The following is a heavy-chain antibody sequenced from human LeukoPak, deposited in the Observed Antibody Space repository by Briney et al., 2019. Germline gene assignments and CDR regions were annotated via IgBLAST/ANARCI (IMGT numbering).Heavy chain of an antibody. CDR3: ARDRSHSSSWDRFGIWLGYYCYMDV. CDR2: INPSGGST. J-gene: IGHJ6*03. Sequence: GASVKVSCKASGYTFTSYYMHWVRQAPGQGLEWMGIINPSGGSTSYAQKFQGRVAMTRDMSTSTVYMELSSLRSEDTAVYYCARDRSHSSSWDRFGIWLGYYCYMDVWGKGTTVTVSS. D-gene: IGHD6-13*01. V-gene: IGHV1-46*01. CDR1: GYTFTSYY.